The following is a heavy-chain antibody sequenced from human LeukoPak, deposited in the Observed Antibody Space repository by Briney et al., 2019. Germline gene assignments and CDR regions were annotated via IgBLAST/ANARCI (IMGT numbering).Heavy chain of an antibody. CDR3: AMFLGAALDY. CDR1: GDTLSSISAA. D-gene: IGHD3-16*01. V-gene: IGHV6-1*01. J-gene: IGHJ4*02. Sequence: SQTLSLTCVLSGDTLSSISAAWYWLRQSPSRGLEWLGRTYYRSKLYSDYALSVKGRITINPDTSKNQFSLQVNSVAPEDTALYYCAMFLGAALDYWGQGTLVTVSS. CDR2: TYYRSKLYS.